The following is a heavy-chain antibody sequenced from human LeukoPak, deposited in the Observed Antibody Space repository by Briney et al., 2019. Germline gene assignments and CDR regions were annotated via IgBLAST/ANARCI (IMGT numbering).Heavy chain of an antibody. D-gene: IGHD1-14*01. CDR2: INPHSGVT. CDR1: GFTFTVHY. J-gene: IGHJ4*02. CDR3: VREGNQRRTKNFDL. Sequence: VASVKVSCASSGFTFTVHYIHWVRLAPGQGLELMGYINPHSGVTSFPQKFRGRVTLTTDTSISAAYMELSSLISDDTAIYYCVREGNQRRTKNFDLWGQGALVTVSS. V-gene: IGHV1-2*02.